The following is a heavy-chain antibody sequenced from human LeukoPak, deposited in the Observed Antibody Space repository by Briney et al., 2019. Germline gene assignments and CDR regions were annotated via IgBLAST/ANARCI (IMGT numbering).Heavy chain of an antibody. Sequence: SETLSLTCVVYGGSFSGYYWSWIRQPPGKGLEWIGEIDQSGTTNYNPSLKSRVTISVDTSKKQFSLTLTSMTAADTAVYYCARGLGIFGVVYFDYWGQGTLVTVSS. D-gene: IGHD3-3*01. CDR3: ARGLGIFGVVYFDY. V-gene: IGHV4-34*01. J-gene: IGHJ4*02. CDR2: IDQSGTT. CDR1: GGSFSGYY.